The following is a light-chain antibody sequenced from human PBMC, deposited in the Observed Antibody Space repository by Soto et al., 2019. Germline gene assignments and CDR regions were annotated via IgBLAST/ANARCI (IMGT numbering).Light chain of an antibody. Sequence: QSVLTQPRSGSGSPGQSVTISCTGTSSDVGGYEYVSWYQQHPGKAPELMIYNVNKRPSGVPDRFSASKSGNTASLTISGLQADDEADYYCSSYAASSILFGGGTKLTVL. J-gene: IGLJ2*01. CDR3: SSYAASSIL. CDR1: SSDVGGYEY. CDR2: NVN. V-gene: IGLV2-11*01.